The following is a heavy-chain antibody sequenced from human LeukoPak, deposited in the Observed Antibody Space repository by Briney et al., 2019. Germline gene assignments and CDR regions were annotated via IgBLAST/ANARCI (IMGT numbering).Heavy chain of an antibody. CDR3: ARDFYDSLDY. CDR2: ISYDGSNK. J-gene: IGHJ4*02. V-gene: IGHV3-30*04. Sequence: GGSLRLSCAASGFTFSSYAMHWVRQAPGKGLEWVAVISYDGSNKYHADSVKGRFTISRDNSKNTLYLQMNSLRAEDTAVYYCARDFYDSLDYWGQGTLVTVSS. CDR1: GFTFSSYA. D-gene: IGHD3-22*01.